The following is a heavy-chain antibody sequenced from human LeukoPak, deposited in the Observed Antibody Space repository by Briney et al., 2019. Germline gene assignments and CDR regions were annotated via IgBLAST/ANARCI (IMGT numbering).Heavy chain of an antibody. V-gene: IGHV3-66*01. CDR1: GFTVSSNY. CDR3: ARVGGSGQSPAFDI. Sequence: GGSLRLSCAASGFTVSSNYMSWVRQAPGKGLEWVSVIYSGGSTYYADSVKGRFTISRDNSKNTLYLQMNSLRAEDTAVYYCARVGGSGQSPAFDIWGQGTMVTVSS. CDR2: IYSGGST. D-gene: IGHD2-15*01. J-gene: IGHJ3*02.